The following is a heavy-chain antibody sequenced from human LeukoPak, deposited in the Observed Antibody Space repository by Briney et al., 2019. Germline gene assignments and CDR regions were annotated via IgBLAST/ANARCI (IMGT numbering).Heavy chain of an antibody. J-gene: IGHJ4*02. D-gene: IGHD6-13*01. CDR2: INADNGNT. CDR1: GYTFTSYA. V-gene: IGHV1-3*01. CDR3: ANLIAAAGTATDY. Sequence: ASVKVSCKASGYTFTSYAMHWVRQAPGQWLEWMGWINADNGNTKYSQKSQGRVTITRDTSASTVYMELSSLRSEDTAVYYCANLIAAAGTATDYWGQGTLVTVSS.